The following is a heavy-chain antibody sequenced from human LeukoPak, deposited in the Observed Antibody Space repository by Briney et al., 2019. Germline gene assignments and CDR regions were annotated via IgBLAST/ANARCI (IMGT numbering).Heavy chain of an antibody. J-gene: IGHJ6*03. CDR3: ASETFYSSGLLAYYYYYMDV. D-gene: IGHD6-19*01. Sequence: SVKVSCKASGGRFSSYAISWVRQAPGQGLEWMGRIIPILGLANYAQKFQGRVTITAHKSTSTAYMELSSLRSENTAVYYCASETFYSSGLLAYYYYYMDVWGKGTTVTVSS. CDR1: GGRFSSYA. V-gene: IGHV1-69*04. CDR2: IIPILGLA.